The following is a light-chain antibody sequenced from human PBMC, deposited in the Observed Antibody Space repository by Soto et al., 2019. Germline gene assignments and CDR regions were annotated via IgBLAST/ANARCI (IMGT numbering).Light chain of an antibody. CDR3: QQYNIWPRT. Sequence: EIVMTQSPGTLSVSPGERATLSCRASQSVSSKLAWYQQKPGQAPRLLIHGASTRATGIPARFSGSGSGTEFTLTISSLQSEDFAVYYCQQYNIWPRTFGQGTKVEMK. CDR1: QSVSSK. J-gene: IGKJ1*01. CDR2: GAS. V-gene: IGKV3-15*01.